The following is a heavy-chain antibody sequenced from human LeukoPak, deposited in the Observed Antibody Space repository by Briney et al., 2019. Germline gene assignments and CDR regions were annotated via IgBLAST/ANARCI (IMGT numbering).Heavy chain of an antibody. CDR2: IDKTTYPT. V-gene: IGHV3-23*05. D-gene: IGHD6-19*01. Sequence: AGGSLRLSCAASEFIFSDYAMGWVRQAPGKGLEWVSTIDKTTYPTFYADSVKGRFTIPRDNSKNTLYLQMNSLRTEDTAVYFCAKFEGATIPGWFNDYWGQGILVTVSS. CDR3: AKFEGATIPGWFNDY. J-gene: IGHJ4*02. CDR1: EFIFSDYA.